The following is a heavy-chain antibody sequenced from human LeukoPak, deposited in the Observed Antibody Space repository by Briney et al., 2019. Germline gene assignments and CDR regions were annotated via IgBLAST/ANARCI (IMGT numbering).Heavy chain of an antibody. Sequence: GGSLRLSCAASGFTFSSYEMNWVRQAPGKGLECVSYISSSGSTIYYADSVKGRFTISRDNAKNSLYLQMNSLRAEDTAFYSCAREGVVVGRDFDYWGQGTLVTVSS. CDR3: AREGVVVGRDFDY. D-gene: IGHD2-15*01. CDR1: GFTFSSYE. CDR2: ISSSGSTI. V-gene: IGHV3-48*03. J-gene: IGHJ4*02.